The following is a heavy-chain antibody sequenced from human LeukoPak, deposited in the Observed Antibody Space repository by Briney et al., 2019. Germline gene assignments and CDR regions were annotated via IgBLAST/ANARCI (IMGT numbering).Heavy chain of an antibody. V-gene: IGHV4-34*01. Sequence: NSSETLSLTCSVYGGSFSGFYWNWIRQPPGKGLEWIGEINHSGSTHYSPSLKSRLSISVDPSKNQFSLKLSSVTAADTAVYYCARGGGYCTNNVCPPWFDPWGQGALVTVSS. D-gene: IGHD2-8*01. CDR1: GGSFSGFY. CDR2: INHSGST. CDR3: ARGGGYCTNNVCPPWFDP. J-gene: IGHJ5*02.